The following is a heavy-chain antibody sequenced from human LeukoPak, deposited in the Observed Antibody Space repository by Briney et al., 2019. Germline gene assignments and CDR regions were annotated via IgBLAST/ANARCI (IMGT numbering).Heavy chain of an antibody. CDR3: VRQPRYCSGGNCYNPYYYGLDV. CDR1: GGSFSGYY. V-gene: IGHV4-34*12. D-gene: IGHD2-15*01. Sequence: SETLSLTCAVYGGSFSGYYWSWIRQSPGKGLEWIGTLFYTGSTYYNPSLRSRVTISVDTSKNHFSLTVRSVTAADTAVYYCVRQPRYCSGGNCYNPYYYGLDVWGQGATVTVSS. CDR2: LFYTGST. J-gene: IGHJ6*02.